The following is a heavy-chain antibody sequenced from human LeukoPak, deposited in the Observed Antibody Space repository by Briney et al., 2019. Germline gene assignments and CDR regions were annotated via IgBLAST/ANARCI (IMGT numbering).Heavy chain of an antibody. CDR2: IYYSGST. Sequence: SETLSLTCTVFGGSISSSSYYWGWIRQPPGKGLEWIGSIYYSGSTYYNPSLKSRVTVSVDTSKNQFSLKLSSVTAADTAVYYCATDYGRYFDYWGQGTLVTVSS. CDR3: ATDYGRYFDY. D-gene: IGHD4-17*01. J-gene: IGHJ4*02. CDR1: GGSISSSSYY. V-gene: IGHV4-39*01.